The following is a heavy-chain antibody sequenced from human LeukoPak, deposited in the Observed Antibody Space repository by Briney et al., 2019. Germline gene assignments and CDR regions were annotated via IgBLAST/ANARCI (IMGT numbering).Heavy chain of an antibody. V-gene: IGHV3-21*01. CDR2: ISSSSSYI. J-gene: IGHJ4*02. D-gene: IGHD6-13*01. CDR1: GFTFSSYS. CDR3: ARECVRRFGQQLVPDYFDY. Sequence: MAGGSLRLSCAASGFTFSSYSMNWVRQAPGKGLEWVSSISSSSSYIYYADSVKGRFTISRDNAKNSLYLQMNSLRAEDTAVYYCARECVRRFGQQLVPDYFDYWGQGTLVTVSS.